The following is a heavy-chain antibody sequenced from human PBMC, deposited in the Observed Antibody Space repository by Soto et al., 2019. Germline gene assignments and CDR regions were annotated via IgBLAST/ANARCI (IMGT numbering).Heavy chain of an antibody. CDR3: ARDLFEAARRGEYAFDI. CDR2: IKQDGSEK. V-gene: IGHV3-7*03. J-gene: IGHJ3*02. Sequence: GGSVRLSCAASASTFSSYWMSWVRQAPGKGLEWVANIKQDGSEKYYVDSVKGRFTISRDNAKNSLYLQMNSLRAEDTAVYYCARDLFEAARRGEYAFDIWGQGTMVTVSS. CDR1: ASTFSSYW. D-gene: IGHD3-16*01.